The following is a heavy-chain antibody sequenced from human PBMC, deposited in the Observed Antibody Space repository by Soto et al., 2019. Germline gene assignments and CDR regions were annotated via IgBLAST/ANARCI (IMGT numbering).Heavy chain of an antibody. D-gene: IGHD3-3*01. CDR1: GGSISGGSYY. Sequence: QLQLQESGPGLVKPSETLSLTCTVSGGSISGGSYYWGWIRQPPGKGLQWIGSIYYNGRTYYNPSLRSRVIISVDTSKNQFSLNLNSVTAADTAVYFCARRHTDFLGRFDPWGQGTLVTVSP. CDR3: ARRHTDFLGRFDP. CDR2: IYYNGRT. V-gene: IGHV4-39*01. J-gene: IGHJ5*02.